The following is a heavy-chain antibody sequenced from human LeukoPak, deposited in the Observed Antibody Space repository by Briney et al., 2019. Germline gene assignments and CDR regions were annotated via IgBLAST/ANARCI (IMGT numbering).Heavy chain of an antibody. CDR2: ISNSDNTR. Sequence: GGSLRLSCAASGFTFSSYEMNWVRQAPGKGLEWISYISNSDNTRTYADSVKGRFTISRDNAKNSLYLEMNSLRAEDTAVYYCAKPDCSSTSCYTLDYWGQGTLVTVSS. CDR3: AKPDCSSTSCYTLDY. CDR1: GFTFSSYE. J-gene: IGHJ4*02. D-gene: IGHD2-2*02. V-gene: IGHV3-48*03.